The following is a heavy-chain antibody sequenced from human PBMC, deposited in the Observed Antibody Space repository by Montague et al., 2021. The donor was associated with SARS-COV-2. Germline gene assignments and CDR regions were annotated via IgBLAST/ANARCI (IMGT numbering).Heavy chain of an antibody. CDR2: IYFGGGS. J-gene: IGHJ4*02. CDR3: ARDVGKRFSDSDTGGGFDY. V-gene: IGHV4-39*07. D-gene: IGHD3-9*01. Sequence: SETLSLTCTVSGGSISSSNYFWVWIRQRPGKGLEWIGSIYFGGGSYYNPSLKIRVTISVDTSKNQFSLKLTSVTAADTAVHWCARDVGKRFSDSDTGGGFDYWGQGTLVSVSS. CDR1: GGSISSSNYF.